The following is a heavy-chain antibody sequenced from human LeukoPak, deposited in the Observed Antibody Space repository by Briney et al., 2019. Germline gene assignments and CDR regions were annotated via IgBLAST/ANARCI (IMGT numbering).Heavy chain of an antibody. J-gene: IGHJ6*02. Sequence: ASVKVSCKASGYTFTSYGISWVRQAPGQGLEWMGIINPSGGSTSYAQKFQGRVTMTRDTSTSTVYMELSSLRSEDTAVYYCARVSRDYYYDSSGYLETAYYYYGMDVWGQGTTVTVSS. CDR1: GYTFTSYG. V-gene: IGHV1-46*01. CDR3: ARVSRDYYYDSSGYLETAYYYYGMDV. D-gene: IGHD3-22*01. CDR2: INPSGGST.